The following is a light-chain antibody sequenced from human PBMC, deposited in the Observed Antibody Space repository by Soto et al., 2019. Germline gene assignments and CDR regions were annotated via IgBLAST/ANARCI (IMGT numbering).Light chain of an antibody. CDR1: KSLLRSDGKTY. J-gene: IGKJ4*01. CDR2: EVS. CDR3: MPSEQLPLT. V-gene: IGKV2D-29*01. Sequence: EIVMAQSPLSLSVTPGQPASISCKSSKSLLRSDGKTYLYWYVQKPGQTPQLLIYEVSNRFSGVPERFSGSGTGTDFTLEIRRAEPEDVGFYYCMPSEQLPLTFGGGTKVEIK.